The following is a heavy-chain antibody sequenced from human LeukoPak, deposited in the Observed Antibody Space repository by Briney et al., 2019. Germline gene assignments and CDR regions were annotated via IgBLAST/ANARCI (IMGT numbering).Heavy chain of an antibody. V-gene: IGHV1-2*06. CDR3: ARERYDILTGYGH. CDR2: INPNSGGT. D-gene: IGHD3-9*01. J-gene: IGHJ4*02. CDR1: GYTFTGYY. Sequence: ASVKVSCKASGYTFTGYYMHWVRQAPGQGLGWMGRINPNSGGTNYAQKFQGRVTMTRDTSISTAYMELSRLRSDDTAVYYCARERYDILTGYGHWGQGTLVTVSS.